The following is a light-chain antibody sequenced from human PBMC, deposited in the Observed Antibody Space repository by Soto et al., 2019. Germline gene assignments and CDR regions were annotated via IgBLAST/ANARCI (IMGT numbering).Light chain of an antibody. V-gene: IGKV1-39*01. Sequence: DIQMTQSPSSLSASVGDRVTITCRASQTISRYLNWYQQKPGKAPKILMYAASNLQSGFPSRFSGGGSGTDFNLTISSLQPGDSATYYCQQSYSTRYTFGQGTKLEIK. CDR2: AAS. J-gene: IGKJ2*01. CDR1: QTISRY. CDR3: QQSYSTRYT.